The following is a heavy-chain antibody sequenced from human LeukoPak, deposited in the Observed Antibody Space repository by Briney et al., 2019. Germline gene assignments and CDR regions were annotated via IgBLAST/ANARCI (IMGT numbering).Heavy chain of an antibody. CDR2: IYPGDSDT. Sequence: PGESLKISCKGSGYNFTNFWIGWVRPMPGKGLEWMGIIYPGDSDTRYSPSFQGQVTISADKSISTAYLQWGSLKASDTAMYYCARDHSGSYPRVLDYWGQGTLVTVSS. CDR1: GYNFTNFW. CDR3: ARDHSGSYPRVLDY. D-gene: IGHD1-26*01. J-gene: IGHJ4*02. V-gene: IGHV5-51*01.